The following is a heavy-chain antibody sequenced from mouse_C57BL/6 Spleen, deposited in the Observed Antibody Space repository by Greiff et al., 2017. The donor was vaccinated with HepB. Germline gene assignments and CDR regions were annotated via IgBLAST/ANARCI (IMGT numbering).Heavy chain of an antibody. CDR1: GYTFTSYG. V-gene: IGHV1-81*01. Sequence: VQLQQSGAELARPGASVKLSCKASGYTFTSYGISWVKQRTGQGLEWIGEIYPRSGNTYYNEKFKGKATLTADKSSSTAYMELRSLTSEDSAVYFCARPFITTVVAPYYAMDYWGQRTSVTVSS. J-gene: IGHJ4*01. CDR3: ARPFITTVVAPYYAMDY. D-gene: IGHD1-1*01. CDR2: IYPRSGNT.